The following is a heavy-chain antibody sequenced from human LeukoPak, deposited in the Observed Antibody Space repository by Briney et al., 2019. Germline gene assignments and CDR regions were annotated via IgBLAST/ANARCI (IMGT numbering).Heavy chain of an antibody. J-gene: IGHJ4*02. CDR2: IYYSGST. V-gene: IGHV4-31*03. CDR3: ARADYDSSGYGDLYYFDY. CDR1: GGSISSGGYY. Sequence: TSETLSLTCTVSGGSISSGGYYWSWIRQHPGKGLEWIGYIYYSGSTYYNPSLKSRVTISVDTSKNQFSLKLSSVTAADTAVYYCARADYDSSGYGDLYYFDYWGQGTLVTVSS. D-gene: IGHD3-22*01.